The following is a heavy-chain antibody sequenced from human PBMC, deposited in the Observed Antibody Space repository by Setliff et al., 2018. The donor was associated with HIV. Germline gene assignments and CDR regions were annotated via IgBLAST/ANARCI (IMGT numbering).Heavy chain of an antibody. CDR3: ARDQATGYEKVWFSWIDP. J-gene: IGHJ5*02. V-gene: IGHV1-18*01. Sequence: GASVKVSCKASGYTFTSYDISWVRQAPGQGLEWMGWISAYNGNTNYAQKLQGRVTVTTDTSTSTAYMELSSLRFEDTATYYCARDQATGYEKVWFSWIDPWGQGTLVTVSS. D-gene: IGHD5-12*01. CDR2: ISAYNGNT. CDR1: GYTFTSYD.